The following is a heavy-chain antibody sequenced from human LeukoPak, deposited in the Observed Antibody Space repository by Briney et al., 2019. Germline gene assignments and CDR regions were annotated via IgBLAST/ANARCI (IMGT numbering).Heavy chain of an antibody. CDR3: VTYSGEWLSRRVFDN. CDR2: ISSGGDKI. D-gene: IGHD3-16*01. J-gene: IGHJ4*02. CDR1: GFSFSSYT. V-gene: IGHV3-21*06. Sequence: GGSLRLSCEGSGFSFSSYTLSWVRQAPGKGLEWVSSISSGGDKIFYAPSVRGRFGNSRDNTKNSVSLEMDGLKAEDTGIYYCVTYSGEWLSRRVFDNWGQGTLVTVSS.